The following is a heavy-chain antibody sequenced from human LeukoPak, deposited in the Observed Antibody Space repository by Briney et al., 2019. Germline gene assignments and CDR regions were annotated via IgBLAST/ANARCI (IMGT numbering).Heavy chain of an antibody. V-gene: IGHV1-69*13. J-gene: IGHJ3*02. CDR1: GGTFSSYA. D-gene: IGHD3-9*01. Sequence: SVKVSCKASGGTFSSYAISWVRQAPGQGLEWMGGIIHIFGTANYAQKFQGRVTITADGSTSTAYMELSSLRSEDTAVYYCARDKSEGDILTGGAYAFDIWGQGTMVTVSS. CDR3: ARDKSEGDILTGGAYAFDI. CDR2: IIHIFGTA.